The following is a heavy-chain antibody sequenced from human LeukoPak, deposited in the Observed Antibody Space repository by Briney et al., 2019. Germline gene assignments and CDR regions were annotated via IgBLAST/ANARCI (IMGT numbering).Heavy chain of an antibody. CDR3: AREKVVTSTYNWLDP. CDR2: INPNSGAT. D-gene: IGHD2-21*02. CDR1: GYTFTAYY. V-gene: IGHV1-2*02. Sequence: AASVKVSCKASGYTFTAYYIHWVRQAPGQGLEWMGWINPNSGATNHAQNFQARVAMTRDTFISTAYMELSSLRSDDTAVYYCAREKVVTSTYNWLDPWGQGTLVTVSS. J-gene: IGHJ5*02.